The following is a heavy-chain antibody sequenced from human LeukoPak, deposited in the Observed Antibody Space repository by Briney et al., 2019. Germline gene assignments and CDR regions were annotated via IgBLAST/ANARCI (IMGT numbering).Heavy chain of an antibody. D-gene: IGHD3-22*01. J-gene: IGHJ4*02. CDR2: IYSGGNT. CDR1: GFTVSGNS. V-gene: IGHV3-53*01. CDR3: ARRAGDYSHPYDY. Sequence: GGSLRLSCTVSGFTVSGNSISWVRQAPGKGLEWVSFIYSGGNTHYSDSVKGRFTISRDNSKNTLYLQMNSLRAEDTAVYYCARRAGDYSHPYDYWGQGTLVTVSS.